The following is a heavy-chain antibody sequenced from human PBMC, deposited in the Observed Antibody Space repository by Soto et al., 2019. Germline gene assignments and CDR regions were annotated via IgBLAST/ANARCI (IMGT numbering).Heavy chain of an antibody. J-gene: IGHJ5*02. D-gene: IGHD2-21*01. CDR2: IYVTGAV. Sequence: PALTCSVSGAALKSGNSYWSWIRQVPGKGLEWIGHIYVTGAVDYNPSLRDRITISQDTSERQFSLNLRLVTAADTAVYYCARLRIATNNYKWFDHWGQGTLVTVSS. CDR3: ARLRIATNNYKWFDH. V-gene: IGHV4-31*03. CDR1: GAALKSGNSY.